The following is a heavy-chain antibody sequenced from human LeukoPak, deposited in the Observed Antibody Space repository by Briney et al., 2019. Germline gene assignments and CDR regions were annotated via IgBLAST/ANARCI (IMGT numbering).Heavy chain of an antibody. D-gene: IGHD5-12*01. CDR3: ARGHSGYDLRYFDY. CDR2: IIPIFGTA. J-gene: IGHJ4*02. V-gene: IGHV1-69*01. Sequence: GASVKVSCKASGGTFSSYAISWVRQDPGQGLEWMGGIIPIFGTANYAQKFQGRVTITADESTSTAYMELSSLRSEDTAVYYCARGHSGYDLRYFDYWGQGTLVTVSS. CDR1: GGTFSSYA.